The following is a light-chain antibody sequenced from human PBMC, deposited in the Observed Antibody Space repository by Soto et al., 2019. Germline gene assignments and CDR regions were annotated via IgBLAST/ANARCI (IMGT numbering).Light chain of an antibody. CDR3: QHYNSYSEA. V-gene: IGKV3-11*01. CDR1: QSVSIY. CDR2: DAS. J-gene: IGKJ1*01. Sequence: EIVLTQSPATLSLSPGERATLSCRASQSVSIYLAWYQQSPGQAPRLLIYDASNRATGIPDRFSGSGSGTDFTLTISSLEPEDFATYYCQHYNSYSEAFGQGTKVELK.